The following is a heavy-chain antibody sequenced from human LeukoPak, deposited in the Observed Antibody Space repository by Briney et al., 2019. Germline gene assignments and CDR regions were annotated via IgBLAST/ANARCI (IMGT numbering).Heavy chain of an antibody. J-gene: IGHJ5*02. D-gene: IGHD3-22*01. CDR2: ISPYNGNT. Sequence: ASVKVSCKASGYTFTDYYMHWVRQAPGQTLEWMGWISPYNGNTNYAQKFQGRVTMTTDTSTNTVYMELRSLRSDDRAVYFCARVVTSSGLNWFDPWGQGTLVTVSS. CDR3: ARVVTSSGLNWFDP. CDR1: GYTFTDYY. V-gene: IGHV1-18*04.